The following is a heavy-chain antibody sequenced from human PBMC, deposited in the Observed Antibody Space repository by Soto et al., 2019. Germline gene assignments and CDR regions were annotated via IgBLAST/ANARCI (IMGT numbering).Heavy chain of an antibody. CDR1: GGSLSNYG. J-gene: IGHJ6*02. V-gene: IGHV1-69*12. CDR2: IIPVFGTP. Sequence: QVQLVQSGAEVKKPGSSVKVSCKASGGSLSNYGISCVRQAPGQGLEWMGAIIPVFGTPNYAQKFQDRVTITADESTTTVYMEVRSLTSEATAVYYCARGDATKIVVTTYYAMDVWGQGTTVTVSS. D-gene: IGHD3-22*01. CDR3: ARGDATKIVVTTYYAMDV.